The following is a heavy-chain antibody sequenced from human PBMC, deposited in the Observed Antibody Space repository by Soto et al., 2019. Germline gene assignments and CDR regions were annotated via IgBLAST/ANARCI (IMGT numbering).Heavy chain of an antibody. Sequence: GGSLRLSCAASGFTFSSYGMHWVRQAPGKGLEWVAVIWYDGSNKYYADSVKGRFTISRDNSKNTLYLQMNSLRAEDTAVYYCARDPSAEGGEHYYYYYGMDVWGQGTTVTVSS. CDR3: ARDPSAEGGEHYYYYYGMDV. J-gene: IGHJ6*02. CDR2: IWYDGSNK. D-gene: IGHD1-1*01. CDR1: GFTFSSYG. V-gene: IGHV3-33*01.